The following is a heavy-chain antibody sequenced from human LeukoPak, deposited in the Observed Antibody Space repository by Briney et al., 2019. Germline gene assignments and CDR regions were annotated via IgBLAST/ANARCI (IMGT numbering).Heavy chain of an antibody. D-gene: IGHD3-22*01. CDR3: TTRLGVVITAIFDY. J-gene: IGHJ4*02. CDR2: IKSKTDGGTT. CDR1: GFTFSNAW. V-gene: IGHV3-15*01. Sequence: GGSLRLSCAASGFTFSNAWMSWVRQAPGKGLEWVGRIKSKTDGGTTDYAAPVKGGFTISRDDSKNTLYLQMNSLKTEDTAVYYCTTRLGVVITAIFDYWGQGTLVTVSS.